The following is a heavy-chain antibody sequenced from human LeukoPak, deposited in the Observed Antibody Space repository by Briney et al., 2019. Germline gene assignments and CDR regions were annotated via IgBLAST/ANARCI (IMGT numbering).Heavy chain of an antibody. J-gene: IGHJ2*01. CDR2: IKQDGNEQ. V-gene: IGHV3-7*05. CDR3: AKDDGTTAFWYFDL. Sequence: PGGSLRLSCAASGVTFSRYWMSWVRQAPGKGLGWVANIKQDGNEQYYVDSVKGRFTISRDNSKTSLYLQMNSLRTEDTALYYCAKDDGTTAFWYFDLWGRGTLVTVSS. D-gene: IGHD1-7*01. CDR1: GVTFSRYW.